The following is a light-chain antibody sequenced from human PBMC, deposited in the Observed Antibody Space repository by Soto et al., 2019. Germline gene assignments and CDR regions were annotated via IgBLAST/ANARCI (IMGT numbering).Light chain of an antibody. V-gene: IGKV3-15*01. CDR2: DAS. J-gene: IGKJ1*01. Sequence: EIVMTQSPATLSVSPGERATLSCRASQSVGSTLAWYQQKVGQAPRLLIYDASARATGIPARFSGSRSGTEFTLTISSLLSEDFAVYYCQQYNDWPETFGQGTKV. CDR3: QQYNDWPET. CDR1: QSVGST.